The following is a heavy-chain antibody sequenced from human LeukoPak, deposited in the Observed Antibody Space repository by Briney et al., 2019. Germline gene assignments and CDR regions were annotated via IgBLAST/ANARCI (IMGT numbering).Heavy chain of an antibody. CDR3: ASYAVGAQYYFDY. CDR1: GYTFTSYD. D-gene: IGHD1-26*01. Sequence: SVKVSCKASGYTFTSYDINWVRQATGQGHEWVGWMNPNSGNTGYAQKFQGRVTMTRNTSISTAYMELSSLRSEDTAVYYCASYAVGAQYYFDYWGQGTLVTVSS. V-gene: IGHV1-8*01. CDR2: MNPNSGNT. J-gene: IGHJ4*02.